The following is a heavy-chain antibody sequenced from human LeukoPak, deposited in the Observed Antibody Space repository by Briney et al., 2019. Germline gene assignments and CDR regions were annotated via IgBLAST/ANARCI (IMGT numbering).Heavy chain of an antibody. D-gene: IGHD2-2*01. CDR3: ARLKLLWSNYFDY. J-gene: IGHJ4*02. Sequence: GGSLRLSCAASGFTFSSYWMSWVRQAPGKGLEWVANIKQDGSEKYYVDSVKGRFTISRDNAKNSLYLQMNSLRAEDTAVYYCARLKLLWSNYFDYWGQGTLVTVSS. V-gene: IGHV3-7*01. CDR2: IKQDGSEK. CDR1: GFTFSSYW.